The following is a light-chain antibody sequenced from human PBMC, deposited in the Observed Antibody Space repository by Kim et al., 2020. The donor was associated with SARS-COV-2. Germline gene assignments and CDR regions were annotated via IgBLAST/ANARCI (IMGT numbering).Light chain of an antibody. J-gene: IGLJ2*01. CDR1: KLGNKY. Sequence: VSPGQTASITCSGDKLGNKYACWYQQKPGQSPVLVIYQNDKRPSGIPERFSGSNSGNTATLTISGTQAMDEADYYCQAWDISTYVVFGGGTQLTVL. CDR3: QAWDISTYVV. V-gene: IGLV3-1*01. CDR2: QND.